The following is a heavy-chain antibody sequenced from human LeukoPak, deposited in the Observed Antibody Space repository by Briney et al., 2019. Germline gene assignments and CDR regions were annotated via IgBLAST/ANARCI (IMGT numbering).Heavy chain of an antibody. CDR3: ARQLGYCSSTSCYYYYGMDV. D-gene: IGHD2-2*01. Sequence: ASVKVSCKASGYTFTGYYMHWVRQAPGQGLEWMGWISPNSGGTNYAQKFQGRVTMTRDTSISTAYMELSRLRSDDTAVYYCARQLGYCSSTSCYYYYGMDVWGQGTTVTVSS. J-gene: IGHJ6*02. CDR2: ISPNSGGT. CDR1: GYTFTGYY. V-gene: IGHV1-2*02.